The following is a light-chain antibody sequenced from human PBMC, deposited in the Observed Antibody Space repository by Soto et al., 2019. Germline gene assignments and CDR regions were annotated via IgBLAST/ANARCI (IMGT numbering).Light chain of an antibody. CDR2: DVI. CDR3: RSYTTTRTVL. CDR1: ISEVGAYNY. Sequence: QSALTQPASMSGSTGQSITLSCTGTISEVGAYNYVSWYQQHPGKAPKLMIFDVINRPSGVYNRFSGSKSGNTASLTISGRQADDEGDYYCRSYTTTRTVLFGCGTKLTVL. J-gene: IGLJ2*01. V-gene: IGLV2-14*03.